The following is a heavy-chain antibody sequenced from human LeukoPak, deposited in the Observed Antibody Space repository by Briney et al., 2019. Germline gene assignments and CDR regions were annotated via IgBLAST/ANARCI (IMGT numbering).Heavy chain of an antibody. D-gene: IGHD6-13*01. CDR2: IYTSGST. V-gene: IGHV4-4*07. Sequence: SETLSLTCTVSGGSISSYYWSWIRQPAGKGLEWIGRIYTSGSTNYNPSLKSRVTMSVDTSKNQFSLKLSSVTAADTAVYYCARGGIAAVRHWFDPWGQGTLVTVSS. CDR3: ARGGIAAVRHWFDP. J-gene: IGHJ5*02. CDR1: GGSISSYY.